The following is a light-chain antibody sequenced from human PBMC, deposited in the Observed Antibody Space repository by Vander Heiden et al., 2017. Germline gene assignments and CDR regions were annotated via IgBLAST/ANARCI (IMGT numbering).Light chain of an antibody. CDR1: SSNIGNNY. J-gene: IGLJ2*01. Sequence: QSVLTQPPSVSAAPGQKVNISCSGSSSNIGNNYVSWYQQLTGTAPKLLIYENKKRPSGIPDRFSGSKSGTSATLGITGLQTGVEADYYCGTWDSSRSAVVFGGGTKLTVL. V-gene: IGLV1-51*02. CDR3: GTWDSSRSAVV. CDR2: ENK.